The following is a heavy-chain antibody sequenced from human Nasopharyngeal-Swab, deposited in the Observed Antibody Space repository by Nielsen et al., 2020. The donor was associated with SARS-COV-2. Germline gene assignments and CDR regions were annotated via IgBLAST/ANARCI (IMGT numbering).Heavy chain of an antibody. CDR3: ATSGYSSGWIF. CDR1: GFISSTYT. CDR2: IRSSTSYI. Sequence: GGSLRLSCAASGFISSTYTMNWVRQAPGKGLEWLSSIRSSTSYIYYADSVKGRFTISRDNAKNSLYLQMNSLRTEDTAVYYCATSGYSSGWIFWGQGTLVTVSS. V-gene: IGHV3-21*01. J-gene: IGHJ4*02. D-gene: IGHD6-19*01.